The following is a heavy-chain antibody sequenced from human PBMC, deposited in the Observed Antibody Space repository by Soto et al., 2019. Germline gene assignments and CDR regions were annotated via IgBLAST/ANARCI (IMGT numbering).Heavy chain of an antibody. V-gene: IGHV4-30-4*01. D-gene: IGHD4-17*01. J-gene: IGHJ6*02. CDR3: ARKRVNYGGNSDYYYYGMDV. CDR2: IYYSGST. CDR1: GGSTSSGDYY. Sequence: PSETLSLTCTVSGGSTSSGDYYWSWIRQPPGKGLEWIGYIYYSGSTYYNPSLKSRVTISVDTSKNQFSLKLSSVTAADTAVYYCARKRVNYGGNSDYYYYGMDVWGQGTTVTVSS.